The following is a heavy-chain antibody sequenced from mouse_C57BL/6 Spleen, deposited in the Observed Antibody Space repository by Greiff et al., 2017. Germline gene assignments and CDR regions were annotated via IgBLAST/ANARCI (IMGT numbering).Heavy chain of an antibody. D-gene: IGHD1-1*01. V-gene: IGHV1-15*01. CDR1: GYTFTDYE. J-gene: IGHJ4*01. CDR2: IDPETGGP. Sequence: VQVVESGAELVRPGASVTLSCKASGYTFTDYEMHWVKQTPVHGLEWIGAIDPETGGPAYNQKFKGKAILTADKSSSTAYMELRSLTSEDSAVYYCTRDYYGSSYYAMDYWGQGTSVTVSS. CDR3: TRDYYGSSYYAMDY.